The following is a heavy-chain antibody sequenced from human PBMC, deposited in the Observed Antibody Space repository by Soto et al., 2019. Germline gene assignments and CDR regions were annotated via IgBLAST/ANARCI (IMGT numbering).Heavy chain of an antibody. CDR1: GYSFTTYW. V-gene: IGHV5-51*01. J-gene: IGHJ6*02. CDR3: ARSRGDCYKDRYYGMDV. CDR2: IYPGDADT. Sequence: VQLVQSGAEVRKPGESLKISCTASGYSFTTYWIGWVRQMPGKGLEWMGIIYPGDADTRYSPSFQGQVTISADKSISTAYLQWSSLRASDSAMYYCARSRGDCYKDRYYGMDVWGQGTTVTVSS. D-gene: IGHD2-21*01.